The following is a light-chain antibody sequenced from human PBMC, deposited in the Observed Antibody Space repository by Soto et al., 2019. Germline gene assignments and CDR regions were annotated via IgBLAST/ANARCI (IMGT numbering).Light chain of an antibody. J-gene: IGLJ1*01. CDR3: SSYTSSITYV. V-gene: IGLV2-14*03. CDR2: DVS. Sequence: QYALTQPASVSGSPGQSITISCTGASSDVGGYNYVSWYQQHPGKAPKLMIYDVSNRPSGVSNRFSGSKSVNTASLTISGLKAEDEAEYYCSSYTSSITYVFGTGTKLTVL. CDR1: SSDVGGYNY.